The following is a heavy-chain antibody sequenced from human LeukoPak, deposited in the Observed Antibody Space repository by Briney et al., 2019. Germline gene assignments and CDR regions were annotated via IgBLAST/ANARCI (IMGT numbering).Heavy chain of an antibody. V-gene: IGHV1-2*06. Sequence: ASVKVSCKASGFTFSDYYIHWVRQAPGQGLDYMGHINLNSGGRFYVQKFQGRVTMTRDTSISTAYMDLSRLTSDDTAVYFCASDPSSSDNFFDFWGQGTLVTVSS. J-gene: IGHJ4*02. CDR1: GFTFSDYY. D-gene: IGHD6-6*01. CDR2: INLNSGGR. CDR3: ASDPSSSDNFFDF.